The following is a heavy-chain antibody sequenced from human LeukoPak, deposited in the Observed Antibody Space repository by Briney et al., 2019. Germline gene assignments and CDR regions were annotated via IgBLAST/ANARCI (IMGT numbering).Heavy chain of an antibody. CDR3: AKDATPGDSMWDYFDY. D-gene: IGHD3-10*01. V-gene: IGHV3-23*01. CDR2: IGGGDDI. CDR1: GFTFSTHA. Sequence: PGGSLRLSCAPSGFTFSTHAMGWVRHPPGNGLEYVSCIGGGDDIHYAGSVKGRFTVSRDNSKNTLFLQMNSLRAEDTAVYYCAKDATPGDSMWDYFDYWGQGTLVTVSS. J-gene: IGHJ4*02.